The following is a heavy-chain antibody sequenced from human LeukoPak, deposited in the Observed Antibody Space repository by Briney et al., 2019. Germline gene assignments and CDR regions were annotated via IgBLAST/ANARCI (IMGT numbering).Heavy chain of an antibody. V-gene: IGHV3-48*04. CDR3: AKEGTYSSSWYPKGSYYYYYGMDV. J-gene: IGHJ6*02. D-gene: IGHD6-13*01. CDR1: GFTFSSYS. Sequence: GGSLRLSCAASGFTFSSYSMNWVRQAPGKGLEWVSYISSSSSTIYYADSVKGRFTISRDNAKNSLYLQMNSLRAEDTAVYYCAKEGTYSSSWYPKGSYYYYYGMDVWGQGTTVTVSS. CDR2: ISSSSSTI.